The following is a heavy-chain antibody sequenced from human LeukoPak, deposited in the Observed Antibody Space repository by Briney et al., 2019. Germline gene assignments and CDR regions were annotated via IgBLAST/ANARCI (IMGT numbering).Heavy chain of an antibody. Sequence: SETLSLTCAVYGGSFSGYYWSWIRQPPGKGLEWIGEINHSGSTNYNPSLKSRVTRSADTSKNQFSLKLSSVTAADTAVYYCARVKVVVAATRVKPIHYYGMDVWGQGTTVTVSS. CDR1: GGSFSGYY. D-gene: IGHD2-15*01. CDR2: INHSGST. V-gene: IGHV4-34*01. J-gene: IGHJ6*02. CDR3: ARVKVVVAATRVKPIHYYGMDV.